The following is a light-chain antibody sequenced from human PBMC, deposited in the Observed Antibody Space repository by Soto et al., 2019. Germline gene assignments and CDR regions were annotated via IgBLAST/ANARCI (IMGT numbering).Light chain of an antibody. V-gene: IGKV1-12*01. CDR1: QGISSS. J-gene: IGKJ4*01. CDR3: QQAYSMPLT. CDR2: GVS. Sequence: IQMTQSPSSVSASVGDRVTITCRASQGISSSLAWYQQKAGKAPKLLIYGVSSLESGVPSRFSGSGSGPEFTLTISSLQPEDFATYYCQQAYSMPLTFGGGTKVEIK.